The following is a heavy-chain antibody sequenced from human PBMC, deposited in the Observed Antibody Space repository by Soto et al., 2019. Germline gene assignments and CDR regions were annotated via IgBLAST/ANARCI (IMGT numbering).Heavy chain of an antibody. D-gene: IGHD4-17*01. CDR3: ARDNAGTVTSY. CDR2: IIPILGIA. CDR1: GGTFSSYT. Sequence: QVQLVQSGAEVKKPGSSMKVSCKASGGTFSSYTISWVRQAPGQGLEWMGRIIPILGIANYAQKFQGRVTITADKSTSTAYMELSSLRSEDTAVYYCARDNAGTVTSYWGQGTLVTVSS. J-gene: IGHJ4*02. V-gene: IGHV1-69*08.